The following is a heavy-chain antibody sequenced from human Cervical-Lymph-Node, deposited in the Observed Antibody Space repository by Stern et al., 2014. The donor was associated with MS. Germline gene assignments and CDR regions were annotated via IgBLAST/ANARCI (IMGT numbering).Heavy chain of an antibody. CDR1: GYTFTSYW. Sequence: VQLVESGPEVKRPGESLKISCQASGYTFTSYWIGWVRQMPGKGLEWIAIIFPGGSDIRYSPSSQGQVTISAEKSSSTAYLQWNNLKASDTAIYYCARQRYFDYWGQGTLVTVSS. CDR2: IFPGGSDI. V-gene: IGHV5-51*01. J-gene: IGHJ4*02. CDR3: ARQRYFDY.